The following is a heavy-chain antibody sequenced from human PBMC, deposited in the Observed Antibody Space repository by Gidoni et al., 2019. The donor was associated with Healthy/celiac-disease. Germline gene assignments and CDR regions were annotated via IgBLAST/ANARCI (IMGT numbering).Heavy chain of an antibody. Sequence: QVQLQQWGAGLLKPSETLSLTCAVYGGSFSGYYWSWIRQPPGKGLEWIGEINHSGSTNYNPSLKSRVTISVDPSKNQFSLKLSSVTAADTAVYYCARAVRLAPRVGYCSSTSCYRGYYYYGMDVWGQGTTVTVSS. CDR2: INHSGST. D-gene: IGHD2-2*02. V-gene: IGHV4-34*01. CDR3: ARAVRLAPRVGYCSSTSCYRGYYYYGMDV. CDR1: GGSFSGYY. J-gene: IGHJ6*02.